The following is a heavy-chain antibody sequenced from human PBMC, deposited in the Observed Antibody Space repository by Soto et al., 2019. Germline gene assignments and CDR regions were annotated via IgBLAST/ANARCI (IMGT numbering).Heavy chain of an antibody. Sequence: QVTLKESGPVLVKPTETLTLTCTVSGFSLSNARMGVSWIRQPPGKALEWLAHIFSNDEKSYSTSLKSRLTTSKDTSKSQVVLNMPNTDPVDTATYYCARAYCSGRYQAPYYYYGMDVWGQGSTVTVSS. CDR1: GFSLSNARMG. CDR3: ARAYCSGRYQAPYYYYGMDV. V-gene: IGHV2-26*01. D-gene: IGHD3-10*01. CDR2: IFSNDEK. J-gene: IGHJ6*02.